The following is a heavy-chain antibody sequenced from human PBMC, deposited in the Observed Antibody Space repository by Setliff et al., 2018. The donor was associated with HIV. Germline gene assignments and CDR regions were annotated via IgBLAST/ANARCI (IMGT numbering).Heavy chain of an antibody. D-gene: IGHD2-2*01. CDR3: TRHSIPSEGYCSSTSCLAFDI. J-gene: IGHJ3*02. V-gene: IGHV3-73*01. CDR2: IRSKANSYAT. CDR1: GFTFSGSA. Sequence: GGSLRLSCAASGFTFSGSAMHWVRQASGKGLEWVGRIRSKANSYATAYAASVKGRFTISRDDSKSTAYLQMNSLKTEDTAVYYCTRHSIPSEGYCSSTSCLAFDIWGQGTMVTVSS.